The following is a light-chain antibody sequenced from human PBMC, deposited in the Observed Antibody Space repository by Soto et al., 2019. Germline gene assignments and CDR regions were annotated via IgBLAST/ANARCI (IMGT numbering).Light chain of an antibody. CDR1: QSVSSD. Sequence: EIVMTQSPATLSVSPGERATLSCRASQSVSSDLAWYQQKFGQAPRLLIYDASTRATGIPARFSGSRSGTEFTLTISSQQSEDFAVYYCQQYNDWLTFGGGTKVEIK. J-gene: IGKJ4*01. CDR2: DAS. V-gene: IGKV3-15*01. CDR3: QQYNDWLT.